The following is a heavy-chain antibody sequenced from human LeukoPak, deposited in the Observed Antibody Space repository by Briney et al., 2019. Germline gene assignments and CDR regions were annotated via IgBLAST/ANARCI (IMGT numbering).Heavy chain of an antibody. CDR2: IGVRGAAT. J-gene: IGHJ4*02. Sequence: GGSLRLSCAASGFTFSSYVMNWVRQAPGKGLDLVSIIGVRGAATHHAASVKGRFTISRENSKNTLHMQMNSRRAEDTAIYYCAKVAFNSSSGHRYFDHRGQGTLVTVSS. CDR3: AKVAFNSSSGHRYFDH. V-gene: IGHV3-23*01. D-gene: IGHD6-6*01. CDR1: GFTFSSYV.